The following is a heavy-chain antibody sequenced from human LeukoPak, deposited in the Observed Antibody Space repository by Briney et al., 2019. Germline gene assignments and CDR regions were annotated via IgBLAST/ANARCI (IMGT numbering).Heavy chain of an antibody. D-gene: IGHD3-22*01. CDR3: ARDHYYDSSGKNWFDP. CDR1: GGSISSYY. CDR2: IYTSGST. Sequence: PSETLSLTCTVSGGSISSYYWSWIRQPAGKGLEWIGRIYTSGSTNYNPSLKSRVTMSVDTSKNQFSLKLSSVTAADTAVYYCARDHYYDSSGKNWFDPWGQGTLVTVSS. V-gene: IGHV4-4*07. J-gene: IGHJ5*02.